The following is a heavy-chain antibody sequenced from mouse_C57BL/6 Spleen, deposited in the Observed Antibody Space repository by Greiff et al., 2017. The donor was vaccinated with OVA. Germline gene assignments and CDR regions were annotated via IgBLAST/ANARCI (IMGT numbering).Heavy chain of an antibody. CDR2: IDPSDSYT. D-gene: IGHD1-1*01. V-gene: IGHV1-50*01. J-gene: IGHJ3*01. CDR1: GYTFTSYW. Sequence: QVQLKQPGAELVKPGASVKLSCKASGYTFTSYWMQWVKQRPGQGLEWIGEIDPSDSYTNYNQKFKGKATLTVDTSSSTAYMQLSSLTSEDSAVYYCARMEDYGSSSYWGQGTLVTVSA. CDR3: ARMEDYGSSSY.